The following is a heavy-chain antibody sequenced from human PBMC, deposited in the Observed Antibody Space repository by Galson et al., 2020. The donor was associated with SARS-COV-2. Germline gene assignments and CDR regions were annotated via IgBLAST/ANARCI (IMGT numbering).Heavy chain of an antibody. CDR2: VSPRRTI. CDR3: ARQGVNMIVLVTVPGWYFDL. D-gene: IGHD3-22*01. V-gene: IGHV4-38-2*01. J-gene: IGHJ2*01. Sequence: SVTLSLTCPVVGYSVITTSHWGCVRQPPGRGLAWIGGVSPRRTIYYDPSLSSLVTISVPTSKNPFSLRLDSVTAADTALYYCARQGVNMIVLVTVPGWYFDLWGRGTLVTVSS. CDR1: GYSVITTSH.